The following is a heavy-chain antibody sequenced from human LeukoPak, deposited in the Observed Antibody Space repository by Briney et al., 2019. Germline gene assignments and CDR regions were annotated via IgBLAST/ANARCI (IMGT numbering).Heavy chain of an antibody. CDR2: IYYSGST. Sequence: NPSETLSLTCTVSGGSISSSSYYWGWIRQPPGKGLEWIGSIYYSGSTYYDPSLKSRVSISIDTSNNDLSLKVTSVTAADTAGYYCARAPWAYGNYVHAFDIWGQGTMVTVSS. J-gene: IGHJ3*02. D-gene: IGHD4-11*01. V-gene: IGHV4-39*07. CDR1: GGSISSSSYY. CDR3: ARAPWAYGNYVHAFDI.